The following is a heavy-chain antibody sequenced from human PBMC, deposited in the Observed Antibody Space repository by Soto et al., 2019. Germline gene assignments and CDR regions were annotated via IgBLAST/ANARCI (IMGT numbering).Heavy chain of an antibody. CDR2: ISWNSGSI. CDR1: GFTFDDYA. V-gene: IGHV3-9*01. Sequence: GGSLRLSCAASGFTFDDYAMHWVRQAPGKGLEWVSGISWNSGSIGYADSVKGRFTISRDNAKNSLYLQMNSLRAEDTALYYCAKDISGSPAHYGMDVWGQGTTVTVSS. CDR3: AKDISGSPAHYGMDV. D-gene: IGHD1-26*01. J-gene: IGHJ6*02.